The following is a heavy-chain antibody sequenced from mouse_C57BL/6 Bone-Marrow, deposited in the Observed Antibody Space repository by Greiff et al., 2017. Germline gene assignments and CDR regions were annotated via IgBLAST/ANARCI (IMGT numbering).Heavy chain of an antibody. D-gene: IGHD1-1*01. CDR2: IYPRSGNT. Sequence: VQLQQSGAELARPGASVKLSCKASGYTFTSYGISWVKQRTGQGLEWIGEIYPRSGNTYYNEKFKGKATLTADKSSSTAYMELRSLTSEDSAVYFCARDYGSSYPQVGYFDVWGTGTTVTVSS. V-gene: IGHV1-81*01. CDR1: GYTFTSYG. CDR3: ARDYGSSYPQVGYFDV. J-gene: IGHJ1*03.